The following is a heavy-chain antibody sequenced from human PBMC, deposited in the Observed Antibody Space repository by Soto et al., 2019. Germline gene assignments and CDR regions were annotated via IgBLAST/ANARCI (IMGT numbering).Heavy chain of an antibody. CDR1: GGSISSYF. V-gene: IGHV4-4*07. Sequence: QVQLQESGPGLVKPSETLFLTCAVSGGSISSYFWTWVRQPAGKGLEWIGRVDTSGSTNYNPSLKSRVTMSVDTSKKHFSLRLTSVTAADTAVYYCATTSLSSSWYHYYYYTMDVWGQGTTVTVSS. J-gene: IGHJ6*02. CDR2: VDTSGST. D-gene: IGHD6-13*01. CDR3: ATTSLSSSWYHYYYYTMDV.